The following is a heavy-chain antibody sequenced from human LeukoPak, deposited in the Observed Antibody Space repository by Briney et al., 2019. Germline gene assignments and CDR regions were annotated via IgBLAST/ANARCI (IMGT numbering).Heavy chain of an antibody. D-gene: IGHD3-9*01. Sequence: PSETLSLTCTVSGGSISSYYWSGIQQPPGKGLEWIGYIYYSGSTNYNPSLKSRVTISVDTSKNQFSLKLSSVTAADTAVYYCARLRRIYDILTGNYYYYGMDVWGQGTTVTVSS. V-gene: IGHV4-59*08. CDR3: ARLRRIYDILTGNYYYYGMDV. CDR2: IYYSGST. J-gene: IGHJ6*02. CDR1: GGSISSYY.